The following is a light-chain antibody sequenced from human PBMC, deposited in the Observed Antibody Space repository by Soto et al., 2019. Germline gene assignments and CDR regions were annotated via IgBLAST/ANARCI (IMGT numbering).Light chain of an antibody. V-gene: IGKV3-15*01. CDR3: QQYNNWPPT. J-gene: IGKJ1*01. CDR1: QSVSSN. CDR2: GAS. Sequence: EIVMTQSPATLSVSPGERATLSCRASQSVSSNLAWYQQKTGQAPRLLIYGASTRATGIPARFSGSGSGTEFTLTISRLQSEDFAVYYCQQYNNWPPTFGQGTKVEIK.